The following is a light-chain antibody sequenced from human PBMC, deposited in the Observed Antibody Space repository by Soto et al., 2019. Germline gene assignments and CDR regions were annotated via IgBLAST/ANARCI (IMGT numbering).Light chain of an antibody. Sequence: QPVLTQPPSVSAAPGQRVTISCTGSSSNIGAGYDVHWYQQLPGTAPKLLIYGNSNRPSGGPDRFSGSKSGTSASLAITGLQAEDEADYYCQSYDSSLSGYVFGTGTKVTVL. V-gene: IGLV1-40*01. CDR1: SSNIGAGYD. CDR3: QSYDSSLSGYV. J-gene: IGLJ1*01. CDR2: GNS.